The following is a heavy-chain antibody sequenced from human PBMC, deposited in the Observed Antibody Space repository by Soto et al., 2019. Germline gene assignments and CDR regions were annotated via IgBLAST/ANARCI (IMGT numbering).Heavy chain of an antibody. CDR2: ISGSGGST. J-gene: IGHJ4*02. D-gene: IGHD5-18*01. Sequence: PGGSLRLSCAASLFTFSSYAMSWVRQAPGKGLEWVSAISGSGGSTYYADSVKGRFTISRDNSKNTLYLQMNSLRAEDTAVYYCAKATAMDMYYFDYWGQGTLVTVSS. V-gene: IGHV3-23*01. CDR1: LFTFSSYA. CDR3: AKATAMDMYYFDY.